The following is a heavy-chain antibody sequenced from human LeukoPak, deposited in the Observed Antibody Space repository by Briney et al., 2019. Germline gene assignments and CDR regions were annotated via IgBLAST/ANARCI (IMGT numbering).Heavy chain of an antibody. Sequence: SETLSLTCTVSGGSISSSSYYWSWIRQPPGKGLEWIGYIYYSGSTNYNPSLKSRVTISVDTSKNQFSLKLSSVTAADTAVYYCARQVANRASFDYWGQGTLVTVSS. CDR1: GGSISSSSYY. D-gene: IGHD7-27*01. J-gene: IGHJ4*02. CDR3: ARQVANRASFDY. CDR2: IYYSGST. V-gene: IGHV4-61*05.